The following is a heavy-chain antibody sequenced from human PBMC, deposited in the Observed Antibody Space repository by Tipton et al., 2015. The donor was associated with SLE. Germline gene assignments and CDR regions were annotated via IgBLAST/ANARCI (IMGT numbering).Heavy chain of an antibody. CDR2: INHIGST. CDR1: GGSFSGYY. CDR3: ARARGGSSYNYYYGMDV. J-gene: IGHJ6*02. Sequence: TLSLTCAVYGGSFSGYYWSWIRQPPGKGLEWIGEINHIGSTNYNPSLKSRVTISVDTSKNQFSLKLSSVTAADTAVYYCARARGGSSYNYYYGMDVWGQGTTVTVSS. V-gene: IGHV4-34*01. D-gene: IGHD1-26*01.